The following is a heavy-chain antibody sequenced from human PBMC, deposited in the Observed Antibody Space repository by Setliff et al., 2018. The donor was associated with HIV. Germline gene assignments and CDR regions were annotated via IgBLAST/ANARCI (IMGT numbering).Heavy chain of an antibody. Sequence: SETLSLTCEVSGYFISSGYYWGWIRQPPGKGLEWIGTVYHSGSTYYNPSLKSRVSISVDKSKNQFLLKVKSVTAADTAMYYCARHPGSTSNWYKGAFDFWGQGRMVTVSS. D-gene: IGHD6-13*01. V-gene: IGHV4-38-2*01. CDR3: ARHPGSTSNWYKGAFDF. J-gene: IGHJ3*01. CDR1: GYFISSGYY. CDR2: VYHSGST.